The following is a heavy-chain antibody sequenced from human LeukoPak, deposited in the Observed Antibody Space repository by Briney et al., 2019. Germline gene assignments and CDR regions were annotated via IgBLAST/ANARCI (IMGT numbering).Heavy chain of an antibody. Sequence: GGSLRLSCAASGFNLNIYAMTWVRQSPGKGLQYVSAISTTGETTYYANPLQDRFTVSRDNSKNTLYLQMGSLRPEDTAVYFCARARNFWSGYPVFFDSWGRGTLVTVSS. V-gene: IGHV3-64*01. J-gene: IGHJ4*02. D-gene: IGHD3-3*01. CDR3: ARARNFWSGYPVFFDS. CDR2: ISTTGETT. CDR1: GFNLNIYA.